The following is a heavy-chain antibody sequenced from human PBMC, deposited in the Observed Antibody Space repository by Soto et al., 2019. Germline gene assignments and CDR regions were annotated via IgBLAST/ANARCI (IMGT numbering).Heavy chain of an antibody. V-gene: IGHV4-30-2*01. Sequence: QLHLQESGSGLVKPSQTLSLTCAVSGGSISSGGYSWSWIRQPPGKGLNYIGYIYHSGSTYYNPSLKSLVPISVDRSKNQFSLKLSSVTAAVTAVYYCAIVRSGWGIDYWGQGTLVTVSS. CDR2: IYHSGST. CDR3: AIVRSGWGIDY. CDR1: GGSISSGGYS. J-gene: IGHJ4*02. D-gene: IGHD6-19*01.